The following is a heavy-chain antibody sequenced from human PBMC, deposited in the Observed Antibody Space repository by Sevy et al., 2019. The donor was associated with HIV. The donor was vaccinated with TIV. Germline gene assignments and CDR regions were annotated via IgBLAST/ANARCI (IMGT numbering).Heavy chain of an antibody. V-gene: IGHV3-72*01. D-gene: IGHD6-13*01. CDR3: STHAGIAAAGRVFDY. CDR1: GFTFSDHS. Sequence: GGSLRLSCAASGFTFSDHSMEWVRQAPGKGLEWVGHTRNKADGYTTEYAASVKGRFTMSRDDSENSLYLQMNSLKTEDTAVYYCSTHAGIAAAGRVFDYWGQGALVTVSS. J-gene: IGHJ4*02. CDR2: TRNKADGYTT.